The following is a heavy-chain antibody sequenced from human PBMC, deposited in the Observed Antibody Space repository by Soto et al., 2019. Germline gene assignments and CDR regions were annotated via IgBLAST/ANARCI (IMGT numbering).Heavy chain of an antibody. CDR2: ISGSDGKT. J-gene: IGHJ4*02. D-gene: IGHD3-3*01. Sequence: GGCLRLSCAASGFSFGSSALSWVRKAPGKGLEWVSTISGSDGKTFYADSVKGRFSVSRDTSQSTLYLQMNSLRAYDTAMYYCARWSYLDYWGQGTRVTVSS. V-gene: IGHV3-23*01. CDR3: ARWSYLDY. CDR1: GFSFGSSA.